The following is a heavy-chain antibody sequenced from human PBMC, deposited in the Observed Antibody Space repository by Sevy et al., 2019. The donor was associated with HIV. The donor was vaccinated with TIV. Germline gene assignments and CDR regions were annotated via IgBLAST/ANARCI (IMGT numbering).Heavy chain of an antibody. CDR3: ARHSTIDYDYIWGSYPPDWFDP. J-gene: IGHJ5*02. Sequence: SDTLSLTCTVSGGSISSSSYYWGWIRQPPGKGLEWIGSIYYSGSTYYNPSLKSRVTISVDTSKNQFSLKLSSVTAAETAVYYCARHSTIDYDYIWGSYPPDWFDPWGQGTLVTVSS. V-gene: IGHV4-39*01. CDR1: GGSISSSSYY. CDR2: IYYSGST. D-gene: IGHD3-16*02.